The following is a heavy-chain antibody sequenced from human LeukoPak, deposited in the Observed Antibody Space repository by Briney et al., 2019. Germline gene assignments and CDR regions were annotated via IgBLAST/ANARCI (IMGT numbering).Heavy chain of an antibody. Sequence: SETLSLTCTVSGDSINNYYWSWIRQPPGKGLEWIGYIYYIGTTKFNPSLKSRVTISLDTSKNQFSLKLSSVTAADTAVYYCARRWVRGVDYFDYWGQGTLVTVSS. CDR1: GDSINNYY. CDR3: ARRWVRGVDYFDY. D-gene: IGHD3-10*01. V-gene: IGHV4-59*08. J-gene: IGHJ4*02. CDR2: IYYIGTT.